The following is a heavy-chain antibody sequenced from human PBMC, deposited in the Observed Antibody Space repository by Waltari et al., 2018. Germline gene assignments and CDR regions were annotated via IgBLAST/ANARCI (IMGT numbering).Heavy chain of an antibody. CDR3: ARGRNSGFDY. CDR2: TYYRYKCYN. CDR1: GDSIPSNGVA. V-gene: IGHV6-1*01. D-gene: IGHD2-15*01. Sequence: QVQLQQSGPELVKPSQTLSLTRDISGDSIPSNGVAWNWIRQSPSRGLEWLGRTYYRYKCYNDYAVSVKSRITINPDTSKNQFSLQLNSVTPDDTALYYCARGRNSGFDYWGQGTLVTVSS. J-gene: IGHJ4*02.